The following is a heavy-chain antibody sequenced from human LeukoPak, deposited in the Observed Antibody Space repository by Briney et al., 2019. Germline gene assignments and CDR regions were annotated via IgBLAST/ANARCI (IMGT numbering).Heavy chain of an antibody. J-gene: IGHJ4*02. CDR2: IPSSGSTI. V-gene: IGHV3-48*03. Sequence: GGSLRLSCAASGFTFSNYEMNWVRQAPGKGLEWISYIPSSGSTIYYADSVKGRFTISRDNAKNSLYLQMNSLRAEDTAVYYCAKIVGATGCLNYWGQGTLVTVSS. D-gene: IGHD1-26*01. CDR1: GFTFSNYE. CDR3: AKIVGATGCLNY.